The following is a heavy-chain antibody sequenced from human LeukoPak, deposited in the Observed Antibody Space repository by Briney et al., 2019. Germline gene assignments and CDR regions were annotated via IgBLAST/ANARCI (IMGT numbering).Heavy chain of an antibody. CDR2: GFYGGT. CDR3: ARAEGMDV. V-gene: IGHV4-31*03. Sequence: SETLSLTCTVSGGSISSGGYYWNWIRQHPGKGLEWIGYGFYGGTSYNPSLKSRVTISVDTSKNQFSLKLSSVTAADTAVYYCARAEGMDVWGQGTTITVSS. CDR1: GGSISSGGYY. J-gene: IGHJ6*02.